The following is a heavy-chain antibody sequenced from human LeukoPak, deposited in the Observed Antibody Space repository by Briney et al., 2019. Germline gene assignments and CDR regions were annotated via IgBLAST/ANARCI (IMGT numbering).Heavy chain of an antibody. D-gene: IGHD4-17*01. J-gene: IGHJ4*02. V-gene: IGHV3-30*18. CDR2: LSYDGSNN. Sequence: RRSLRLSCAASGFTFSSFGMHWVRQAPGKGLEWVAVLSYDGSNNYYADSVKGRFTISRDNSKNTLYLQMNSLRAEDTAVYYCAKDASTVTLHADYWGQGTLVTVSS. CDR1: GFTFSSFG. CDR3: AKDASTVTLHADY.